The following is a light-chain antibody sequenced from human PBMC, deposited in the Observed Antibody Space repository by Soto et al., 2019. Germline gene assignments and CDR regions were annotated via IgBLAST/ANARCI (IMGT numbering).Light chain of an antibody. J-gene: IGKJ1*01. CDR1: QGIRNS. V-gene: IGKV1-27*01. Sequence: DTQMTQSQSSLSASIGDRVTITCRASQGIRNSVAWYQQKPGKVPNLLIYAASTLQSGVPSRFSGSGSETDFTLTISSLQPDDFATYYCQQYNSYLWTFGQGTKVDI. CDR2: AAS. CDR3: QQYNSYLWT.